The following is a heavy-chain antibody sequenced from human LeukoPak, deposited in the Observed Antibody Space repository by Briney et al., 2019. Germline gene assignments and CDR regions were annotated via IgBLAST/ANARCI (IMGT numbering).Heavy chain of an antibody. D-gene: IGHD2-2*01. CDR2: IKQDGSEK. J-gene: IGHJ4*02. CDR1: GFTFSSYW. V-gene: IGHV3-7*01. Sequence: GSLRLSCAASGFTFSSYWMSWVRQAPGKGLEWVANIKQDGSEKYYVDSVKGRFTISRDNAKNSLYLQMNSLRAEDTAVYYCARLYCSSTSCFGWVDYWGQGTLVTVSS. CDR3: ARLYCSSTSCFGWVDY.